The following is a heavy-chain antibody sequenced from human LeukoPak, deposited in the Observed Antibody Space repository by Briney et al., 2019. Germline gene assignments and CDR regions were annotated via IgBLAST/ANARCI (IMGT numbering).Heavy chain of an antibody. D-gene: IGHD6-19*01. CDR3: ARRIPGSGWTGFDY. CDR2: IYHSGST. V-gene: IGHV4-38-2*02. CDR1: GYSISSGYY. J-gene: IGHJ4*02. Sequence: PSETLSLTCTVSGYSISSGYYWGWIRQPPGKGLEWIGSIYHSGSTYYNPSLKSRVTISVDTSKNQFSLKLSSVTAADTAVYYCARRIPGSGWTGFDYWGQGTLVTVSS.